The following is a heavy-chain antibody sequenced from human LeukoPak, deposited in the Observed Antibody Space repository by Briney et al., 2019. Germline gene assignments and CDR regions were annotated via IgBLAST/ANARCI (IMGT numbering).Heavy chain of an antibody. D-gene: IGHD2-15*01. CDR1: GGSISSGGYY. Sequence: SETLSLTCTVSGGSISSGGYYWSWIRQPPGKGLEWIGYIYHSGSTYYNPSLKSRVTISVDRSKNQFSLKLSSVTAADTAVYYCAREVGEWDYFDYWGQGTLVTVSS. CDR2: IYHSGST. V-gene: IGHV4-30-2*01. J-gene: IGHJ4*02. CDR3: AREVGEWDYFDY.